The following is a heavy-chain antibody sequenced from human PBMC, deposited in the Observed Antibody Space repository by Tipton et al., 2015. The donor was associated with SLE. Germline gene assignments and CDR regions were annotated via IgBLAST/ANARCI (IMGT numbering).Heavy chain of an antibody. V-gene: IGHV4-34*01. CDR3: ARDDCGGDCYGYYYYYGMDV. CDR1: GGSFSGYY. D-gene: IGHD2-21*02. Sequence: TLSLTCAVYGGSFSGYYWSWIRQPPGKGLEWIGEINHSGSTNYNPSLKSRVTISVDTSKNQFSLKLSSVTAADTAVYYCARDDCGGDCYGYYYYYGMDVWGQGTTVTVSS. J-gene: IGHJ6*02. CDR2: INHSGST.